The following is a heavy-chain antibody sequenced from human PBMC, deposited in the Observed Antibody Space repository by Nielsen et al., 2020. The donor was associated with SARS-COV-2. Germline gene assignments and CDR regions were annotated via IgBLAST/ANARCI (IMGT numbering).Heavy chain of an antibody. D-gene: IGHD3-9*01. CDR1: GFTFSSYS. V-gene: IGHV3-21*01. Sequence: GESLKISCAASGFTFSSYSMNWVRQAPGKGLEWVSSISSSSYIYYADSVKGRFTISRDNAKNSLYLQMNSLRAEDTAVYYCAREGWLSLDYWGQGTLVTVSS. CDR3: AREGWLSLDY. CDR2: ISSSSYI. J-gene: IGHJ4*02.